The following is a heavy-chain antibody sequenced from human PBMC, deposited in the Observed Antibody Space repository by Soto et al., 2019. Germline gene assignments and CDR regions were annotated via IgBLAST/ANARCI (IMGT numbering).Heavy chain of an antibody. CDR2: IRQDGSEK. D-gene: IGHD3-10*01. J-gene: IGHJ6*03. CDR1: FLTFSRYW. V-gene: IGHV3-7*01. CDR3: ARAGSNYFASGSSLPYYMDV. Sequence: PGGSLRLSCETSFLTFSRYWMTWVRLAPGKGLEWVANIRQDGSEKYYVDSVKGRFTISRDNAKNSLSLQMNNLRPDDTAVYYCARAGSNYFASGSSLPYYMDVWGKGTTVTVSS.